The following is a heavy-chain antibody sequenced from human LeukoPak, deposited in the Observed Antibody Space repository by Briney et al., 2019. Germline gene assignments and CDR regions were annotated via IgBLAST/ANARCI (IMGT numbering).Heavy chain of an antibody. Sequence: SETLSLTCAVSGGSISSYYWSWIRQPPGKGLEWIGYIYYSGSTNYNPSLKSRVTISVDTSKNQFSLKLSSVTAADTAVYYCARGYYYDSSGYYYPYWGQGTLVTVSS. CDR2: IYYSGST. CDR3: ARGYYYDSSGYYYPY. D-gene: IGHD3-22*01. J-gene: IGHJ4*02. CDR1: GGSISSYY. V-gene: IGHV4-59*01.